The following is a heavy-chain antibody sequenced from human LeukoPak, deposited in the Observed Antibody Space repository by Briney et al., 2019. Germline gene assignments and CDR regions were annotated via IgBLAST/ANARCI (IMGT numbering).Heavy chain of an antibody. V-gene: IGHV4-4*02. J-gene: IGHJ4*02. CDR2: IYHSWSS. CDR1: GGSLSSSNW. D-gene: IGHD1-26*01. CDR3: ARAPRGSHFVYFDY. Sequence: PSETLSLTCAVSGGSLSSSNWWSWVRQPPGKGLEWIGEIYHSWSSNYNPSLKSRVTISVDTSKNQFSLKLRSVTAADTAVYYCARAPRGSHFVYFDYWGQGTLVTVSS.